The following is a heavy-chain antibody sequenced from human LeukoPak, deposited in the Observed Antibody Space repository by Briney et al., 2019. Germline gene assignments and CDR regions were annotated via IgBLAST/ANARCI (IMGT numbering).Heavy chain of an antibody. CDR1: GFTFSSYE. V-gene: IGHV3-48*03. CDR3: ARDQNNCSGGSCYSGGGAFDI. CDR2: ISSSGRII. Sequence: GGSLRLSCAASGFTFSSYEMNWVRQAPGKGLEWASYISSSGRIIYFADSVKGRFTISRDNAKNSLYLQMKSLRAEDTAVYYCARDQNNCSGGSCYSGGGAFDIWGQGTMVTVSS. J-gene: IGHJ3*02. D-gene: IGHD2-15*01.